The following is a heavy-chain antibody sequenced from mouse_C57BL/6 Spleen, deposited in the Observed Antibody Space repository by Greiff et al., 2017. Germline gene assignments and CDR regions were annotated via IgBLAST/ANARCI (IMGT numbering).Heavy chain of an antibody. D-gene: IGHD4-1*01. J-gene: IGHJ2*01. Sequence: VQLQQPGAELVKPGASVKLSCKASGYTFTSYWITWVKQRPGQGLEWIGDIYPGSGSTNYNEKFKSKATLTVDKSSSTAYMQLSSLTSEDSAVDFCESLGRGFDDWGQGTTLTVSS. CDR3: ESLGRGFDD. CDR2: IYPGSGST. CDR1: GYTFTSYW. V-gene: IGHV1-55*01.